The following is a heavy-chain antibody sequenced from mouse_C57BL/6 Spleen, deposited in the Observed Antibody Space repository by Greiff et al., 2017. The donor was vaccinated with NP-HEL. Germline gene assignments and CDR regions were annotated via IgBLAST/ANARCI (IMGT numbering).Heavy chain of an antibody. CDR1: GYTFTSYW. V-gene: IGHV1-69*01. Sequence: QVQLQQPGAELVMPGASVKLSCKASGYTFTSYWMHWVKQRPGQGLEWIGEIDPSDSYTNYNQKFKSKSTLTVDKSSSTAYMQLSSLTSEDSAVYYCARSSSGYSYAMDYWGQGTSVTVSS. CDR3: ARSSSGYSYAMDY. J-gene: IGHJ4*01. CDR2: IDPSDSYT. D-gene: IGHD3-2*02.